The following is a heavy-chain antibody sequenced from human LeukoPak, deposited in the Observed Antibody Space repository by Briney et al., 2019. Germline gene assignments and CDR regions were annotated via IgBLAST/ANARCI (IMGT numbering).Heavy chain of an antibody. CDR1: GYTFTSYG. CDR2: ISAYNGNT. D-gene: IGHD3-9*01. J-gene: IGHJ6*04. CDR3: ARDGIYDILTGGYYYYGMDV. V-gene: IGHV1-18*04. Sequence: ASVKVSCKASGYTFTSYGISWVRQAPGQGLEWMGWISAYNGNTNYAQKPQGRVTMTTDTSTSTAYMELRSLRSDDTAVYYCARDGIYDILTGGYYYYGMDVWGKGTTVTVSS.